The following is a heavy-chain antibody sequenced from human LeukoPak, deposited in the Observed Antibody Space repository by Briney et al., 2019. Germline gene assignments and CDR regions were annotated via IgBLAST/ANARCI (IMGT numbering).Heavy chain of an antibody. CDR3: ARLSYYGSGTPRLDY. D-gene: IGHD3-10*01. V-gene: IGHV3-7*01. CDR2: VKHDGTDK. CDR1: GFTFSNYW. Sequence: GGSLTLSCAASGFTFSNYWMSWVRHAPGKGLKWVANVKHDGTDKYYVDSVNGRFTISRDNAKNSLFLQMNCLRAEDRAVYYCARLSYYGSGTPRLDYWGQGTLVTVSS. J-gene: IGHJ4*02.